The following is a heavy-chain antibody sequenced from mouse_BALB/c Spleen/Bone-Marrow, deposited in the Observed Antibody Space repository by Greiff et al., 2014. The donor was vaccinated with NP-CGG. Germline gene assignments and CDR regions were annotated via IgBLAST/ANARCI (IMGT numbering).Heavy chain of an antibody. V-gene: IGHV1S81*02. CDR3: SRGRRDALDY. J-gene: IGHJ4*01. Sequence: VQLVESGAELVKPGASVKLSCKASGYTFTSYYMYWVKQRPGQGLEWFGEINHSNGGTNFNEKFKNKATLTVDKSSSTAYMQRSSLTSEYSAVYYCSRGRRDALDYWGQGTSVTVSS. CDR2: INHSNGGT. CDR1: GYTFTSYY.